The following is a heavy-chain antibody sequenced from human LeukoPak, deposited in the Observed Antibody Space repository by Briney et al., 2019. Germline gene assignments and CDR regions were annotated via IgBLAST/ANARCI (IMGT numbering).Heavy chain of an antibody. V-gene: IGHV3-23*01. CDR3: AREGDFWSGYPIDHYYYMDV. D-gene: IGHD3-3*01. CDR1: GFTFSSYA. J-gene: IGHJ6*03. CDR2: ISGRGDLE. Sequence: GGSLGLSCSASGFTFSSYAMTWVRQAPGKGLEWVSTISGRGDLEFYTESVKGRFTVSRDHSKNTVHLQMDSLRAEDTAVYYCAREGDFWSGYPIDHYYYMDVWGKGTTVTVTS.